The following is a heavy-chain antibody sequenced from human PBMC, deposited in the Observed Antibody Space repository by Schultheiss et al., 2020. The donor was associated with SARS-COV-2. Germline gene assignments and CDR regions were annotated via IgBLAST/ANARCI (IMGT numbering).Heavy chain of an antibody. CDR1: GGTFSSYA. D-gene: IGHD2-2*01. CDR2: IIPIFGTA. CDR3: ARAPSSSTSWLVAFDI. J-gene: IGHJ3*02. Sequence: SVKVSCKASGGTFSSYAISWVRQAPGQGLEWMGGIIPIFGTANYAQKFQGRVTITADESTSTAYMELSSLRSEDTAVYYCARAPSSSTSWLVAFDIWGQGTMVTVSS. V-gene: IGHV1-69*13.